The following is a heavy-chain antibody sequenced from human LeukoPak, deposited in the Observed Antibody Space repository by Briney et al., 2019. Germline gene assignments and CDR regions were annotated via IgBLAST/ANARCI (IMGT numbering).Heavy chain of an antibody. D-gene: IGHD3-16*01. CDR1: GGSISSSSYY. CDR3: ARGQARLSWFDP. Sequence: SETLSLTCTVSGGSISSSSYYWGWIRQPPGKGLEWIGSIYHSGSTYYKPSLKSRVTISLDTSKNQFSLKLSSVTAADTAVYYCARGQARLSWFDPWGQGTLVTVSS. V-gene: IGHV4-39*07. J-gene: IGHJ5*02. CDR2: IYHSGST.